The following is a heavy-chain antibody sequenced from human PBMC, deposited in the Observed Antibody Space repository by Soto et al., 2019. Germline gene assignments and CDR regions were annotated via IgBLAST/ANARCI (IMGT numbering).Heavy chain of an antibody. CDR3: AREVEYTSAFGISSFFDY. CDR2: ISKGGSNL. Sequence: RLSCAASGFTLSSYAIHWVRQAPGKGLEWVTVISKGGSNLYFADSVKGRFTISRDNSKNTLYLQMNSLRSEDTAVYYCAREVEYTSAFGISSFFDYWGQGTLVPVSS. V-gene: IGHV3-30-3*01. J-gene: IGHJ4*02. D-gene: IGHD6-19*01. CDR1: GFTLSSYA.